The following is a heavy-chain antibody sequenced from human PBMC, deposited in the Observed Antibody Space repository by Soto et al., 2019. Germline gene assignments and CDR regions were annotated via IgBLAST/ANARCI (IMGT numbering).Heavy chain of an antibody. CDR2: ISAYNGNT. CDR3: ARADYDFWSGNEPRMDV. V-gene: IGHV1-18*01. D-gene: IGHD3-3*01. J-gene: IGHJ6*02. Sequence: QVQLVQSGAEVKKPGASVKVSCKASGYTFTSYGISWVRQAPGQGLERLGWISAYNGNTNYAQKLQGRVTMTTDTSTRTAYMELRRLRSDDTAVYYCARADYDFWSGNEPRMDVLGQGTTVTVSS. CDR1: GYTFTSYG.